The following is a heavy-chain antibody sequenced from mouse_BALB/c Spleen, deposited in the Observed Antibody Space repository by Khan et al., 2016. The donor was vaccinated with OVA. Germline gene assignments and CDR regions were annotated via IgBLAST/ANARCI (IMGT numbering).Heavy chain of an antibody. J-gene: IGHJ1*01. CDR3: ARGASYWDFDV. V-gene: IGHV9-1*02. CDR1: GYTFTNYG. CDR2: INTYTGEP. Sequence: QIQLVQSGPELKKPGETVKISCKASGYTFTNYGMHWVKQAPGKGLKWMGWINTYTGEPTYTDDFKGRFAFSLETSASTAYLQIYNLKNEDMATYFCARGASYWDFDVWGAGTTVTVSS.